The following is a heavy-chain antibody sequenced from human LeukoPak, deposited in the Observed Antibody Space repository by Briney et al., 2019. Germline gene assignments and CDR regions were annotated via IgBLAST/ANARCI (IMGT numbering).Heavy chain of an antibody. CDR3: ARVVNDFWSGYYKQGWFDP. Sequence: SETLSLTCAVYGVSFSGYYWSWIRQPPGKGLEWMGEINHSGSTNYNPSLKSRVTISVDTSKNQFSLKLSSVTAADTAVYYCARVVNDFWSGYYKQGWFDPWGQGTLVTVSS. J-gene: IGHJ5*02. V-gene: IGHV4-34*01. D-gene: IGHD3-3*01. CDR1: GVSFSGYY. CDR2: INHSGST.